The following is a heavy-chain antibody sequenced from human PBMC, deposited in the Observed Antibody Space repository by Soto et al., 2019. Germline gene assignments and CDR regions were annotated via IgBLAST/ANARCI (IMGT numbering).Heavy chain of an antibody. CDR3: ARDGWYSSSWYGYFEY. D-gene: IGHD6-13*01. Sequence: GGSLRLSCAASGFTFSSYAMHWVRQAPGKGLEWVAVISYDGSNKYYADSVKGRFTISRDNSKNTLYLQMNSLRAEDTAVYYCARDGWYSSSWYGYFEYWGQGTLVTVSS. V-gene: IGHV3-30-3*01. CDR1: GFTFSSYA. J-gene: IGHJ4*02. CDR2: ISYDGSNK.